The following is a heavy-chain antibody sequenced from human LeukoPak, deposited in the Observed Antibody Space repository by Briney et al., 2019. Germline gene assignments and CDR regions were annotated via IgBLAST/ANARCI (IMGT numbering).Heavy chain of an antibody. Sequence: ASVKVSCKASGYTFTSYGISWVRQAPGQGLEWMGWISAYNGNTNYAQKLQGRVTMTADTSTSTAYMELRSLRSDDTAVYYCARDLYDYVWGSYRYNPHPFDYWGLGTLVTVSS. J-gene: IGHJ4*02. V-gene: IGHV1-18*01. D-gene: IGHD3-16*02. CDR3: ARDLYDYVWGSYRYNPHPFDY. CDR2: ISAYNGNT. CDR1: GYTFTSYG.